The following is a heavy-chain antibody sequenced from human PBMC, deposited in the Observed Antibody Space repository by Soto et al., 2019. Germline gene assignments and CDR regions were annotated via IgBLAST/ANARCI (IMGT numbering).Heavy chain of an antibody. J-gene: IGHJ6*02. D-gene: IGHD5-12*01. CDR1: EYNFAGYW. Sequence: GESLKISCKTSEYNFAGYWIGWVRQMPGKGLEWLGIIFPGDSDTKYSPSFQGQVIISADKSIRTAYLQWSSLKASDTAIYYCARQSGMDVWGQGTTVTVSS. CDR2: IFPGDSDT. CDR3: ARQSGMDV. V-gene: IGHV5-51*01.